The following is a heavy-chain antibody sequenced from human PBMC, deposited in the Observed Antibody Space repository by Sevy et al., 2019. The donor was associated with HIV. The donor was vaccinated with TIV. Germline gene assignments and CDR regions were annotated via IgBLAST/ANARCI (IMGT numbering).Heavy chain of an antibody. J-gene: IGHJ5*02. V-gene: IGHV3-13*01. D-gene: IGHD3-22*01. CDR3: ARGADYDDRSGYPPVRFDP. CDR2: IGTAGDT. CDR1: GFTFSSYD. Sequence: GGSLRLSCAASGFTFSSYDMHWVRQATGKGLEWVSAIGTAGDTYYPGSVKGQFTSSRENAKNSLYMQMNSLRGWDTAVYDCARGADYDDRSGYPPVRFDPWGQGTLVTVSS.